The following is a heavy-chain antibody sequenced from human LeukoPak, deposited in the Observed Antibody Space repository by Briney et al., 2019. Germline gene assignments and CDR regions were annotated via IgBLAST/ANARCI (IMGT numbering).Heavy chain of an antibody. CDR3: ARDHSNWEGVDY. CDR2: ISTSSGTI. D-gene: IGHD1-1*01. J-gene: IGHJ4*02. Sequence: PGGSLRLSCAASGFTFSSYSMNWARRAPGKGLEWVSYISTSSGTIYYADSLKGRFTISRDNAKNSLYLQMNSLRAEDTAVYYCARDHSNWEGVDYWGQGTLVTVSS. CDR1: GFTFSSYS. V-gene: IGHV3-48*01.